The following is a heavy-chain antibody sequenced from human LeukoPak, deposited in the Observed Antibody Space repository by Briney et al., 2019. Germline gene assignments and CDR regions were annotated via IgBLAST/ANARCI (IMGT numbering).Heavy chain of an antibody. Sequence: NPSETLSLTCTVSGGSISSSISTNYWNWVRQPPGKGLEWIGSIHYSGSTYYNPSLESRATISVDTSKNQFPVKLTSVTAADTAVYYCARKGTIAPTGASHFDYWGQGTLVTVSS. V-gene: IGHV4-39*01. J-gene: IGHJ4*02. CDR1: GGSISSSISTNY. CDR2: IHYSGST. CDR3: ARKGTIAPTGASHFDY. D-gene: IGHD6-13*01.